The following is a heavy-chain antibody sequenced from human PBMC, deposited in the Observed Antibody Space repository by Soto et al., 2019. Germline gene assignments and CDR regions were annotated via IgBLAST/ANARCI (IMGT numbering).Heavy chain of an antibody. Sequence: EVQVLESGGALVQPGGSLRLSCETFGFTFSNHGMTWVRQAPGKGLEWVSAISGSGGVTYYAEAVKGRFTISRDNVNNMLYLQRNGLRAEDTARYYCARDGVENVGGVQGYVRHWGQGTLVTVSS. CDR1: GFTFSNHG. J-gene: IGHJ1*01. D-gene: IGHD2-21*01. V-gene: IGHV3-23*01. CDR3: ARDGVENVGGVQGYVRH. CDR2: ISGSGGVT.